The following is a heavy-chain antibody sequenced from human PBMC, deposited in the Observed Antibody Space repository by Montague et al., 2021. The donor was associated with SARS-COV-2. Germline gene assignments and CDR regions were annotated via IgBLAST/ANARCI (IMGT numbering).Heavy chain of an antibody. CDR3: VRGRSGYFNPLDY. V-gene: IGHV4-39*01. D-gene: IGHD3-3*01. CDR2: IYYSGST. Sequence: SETLSLTCTVSDDSISSSSYYWAWIRQPPGKGLEWIGSIYYSGSTYYNPSLKSRVTISVDTSEKQFSLNLSSVTAADTAVFYCVRGRSGYFNPLDYWGQGTLVTVSS. CDR1: DDSISSSSYY. J-gene: IGHJ4*02.